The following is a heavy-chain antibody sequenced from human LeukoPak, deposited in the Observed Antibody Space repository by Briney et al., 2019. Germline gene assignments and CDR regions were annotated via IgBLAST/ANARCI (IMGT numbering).Heavy chain of an antibody. D-gene: IGHD6-6*01. V-gene: IGHV4-31*03. Sequence: SQTLSLTCTVSGGSISSGGYYWSWIRQHPGKGLEWIGYIYYSGSTYYNPSLKSRVTISVDTSKNQFSLKLSSVTAADTAVYYCARGGIAARPDYYYYIDVSGKGATVTVSS. J-gene: IGHJ6*03. CDR1: GGSISSGGYY. CDR3: ARGGIAARPDYYYYIDV. CDR2: IYYSGST.